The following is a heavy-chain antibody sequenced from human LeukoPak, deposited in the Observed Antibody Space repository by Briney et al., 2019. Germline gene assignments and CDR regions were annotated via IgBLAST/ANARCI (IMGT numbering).Heavy chain of an antibody. V-gene: IGHV3-30*04. CDR2: TSKHGTTQ. CDR3: ARDRSGFRGYHYYGMDV. J-gene: IGHJ6*02. D-gene: IGHD6-19*01. Sequence: QSGGSLRLSCESSGFTFSTYAMRWVRQAPGKGLEWVAVTSKHGTTQDYADSVRGRFIISRDNYKNTLFLQMNSLRVEDTAVYYCARDRSGFRGYHYYGMDVWGQGTTVTVSS. CDR1: GFTFSTYA.